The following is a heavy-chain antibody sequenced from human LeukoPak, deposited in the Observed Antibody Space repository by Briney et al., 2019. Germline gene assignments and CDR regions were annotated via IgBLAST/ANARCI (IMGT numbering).Heavy chain of an antibody. D-gene: IGHD6-6*01. Sequence: GSLRLSCAASGFTFSSNAMTWVRQPPGKGLEWIGYIYYSGSTNYNPSLKSRVTISVDTSKNQFSLRLSSVTAADTAVYYCANTHLAAPPFDYWGQGTLVTVSS. CDR2: IYYSGST. CDR3: ANTHLAAPPFDY. V-gene: IGHV4-59*08. CDR1: GFTFSSNA. J-gene: IGHJ4*02.